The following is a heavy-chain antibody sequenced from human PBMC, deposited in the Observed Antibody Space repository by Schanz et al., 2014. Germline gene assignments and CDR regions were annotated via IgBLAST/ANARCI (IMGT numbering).Heavy chain of an antibody. Sequence: EVELVESGGGLVQPGGSLRLSCAASGFSFSRYSMNWVRQAPGKGLEWISYISSSSSTIYHADSVKGRFTISRDNAKNSLYLQMNGLRVEDTAVYYCAKSQGSSFDSWGQGTLVTVSS. J-gene: IGHJ4*02. V-gene: IGHV3-48*01. CDR1: GFSFSRYS. D-gene: IGHD6-13*01. CDR2: ISSSSSTI. CDR3: AKSQGSSFDS.